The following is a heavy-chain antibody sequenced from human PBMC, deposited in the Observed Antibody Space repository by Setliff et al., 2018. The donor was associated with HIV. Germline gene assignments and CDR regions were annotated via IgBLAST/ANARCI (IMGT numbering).Heavy chain of an antibody. Sequence: SVKVSCKASGGTFSSYAISWVRQAPGQGLEWMGGIVPILGIANYAQKFQGRVTITTDESTSTAYMELSSLRSEDTALYYCARGQSQGYAYSGSYGAFDIWGRGTMVTVSS. D-gene: IGHD1-26*01. CDR2: IVPILGIA. CDR3: ARGQSQGYAYSGSYGAFDI. J-gene: IGHJ3*02. CDR1: GGTFSSYA. V-gene: IGHV1-69*10.